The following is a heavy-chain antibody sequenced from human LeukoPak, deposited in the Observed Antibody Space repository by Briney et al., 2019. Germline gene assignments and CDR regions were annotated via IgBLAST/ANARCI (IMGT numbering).Heavy chain of an antibody. CDR2: ISSGSTYI. CDR3: ARGDHEY. V-gene: IGHV3-21*01. CDR1: GFTFSTYS. J-gene: IGHJ4*02. Sequence: PGGSLRLSSAASGFTFSTYSMTWVRQVPGKGLEWVSSISSGSTYIYYADSVNGRFTIPRDNAKNSLYLQMNSLRDEDTAVYYCARGDHEYWGQGTLVTVSS.